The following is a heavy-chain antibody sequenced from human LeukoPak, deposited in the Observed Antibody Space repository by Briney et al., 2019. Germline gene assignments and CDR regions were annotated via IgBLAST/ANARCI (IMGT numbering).Heavy chain of an antibody. D-gene: IGHD2-15*01. J-gene: IGHJ5*02. V-gene: IGHV3-23*01. Sequence: QAGGSLRLSCTASGFTFGTYAMNWVRQRPGKGLELVSAVSGNGISTYHGDSVEGRFTISRDNSKNTLYLQMSSLRDEDTAIYFCARGQRYCSGDNCQGNWFDPWGQGTLVIVSS. CDR1: GFTFGTYA. CDR2: VSGNGIST. CDR3: ARGQRYCSGDNCQGNWFDP.